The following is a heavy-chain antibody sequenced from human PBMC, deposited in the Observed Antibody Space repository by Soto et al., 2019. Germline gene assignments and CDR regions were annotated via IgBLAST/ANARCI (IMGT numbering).Heavy chain of an antibody. V-gene: IGHV1-2*04. CDR1: GYNFADYH. Sequence: ASVKVSCKASGYNFADYHIHWVRQAPGQGFEWMGWINPESGDTKCAQNFQGWVTMTTDTSSSTAYLGLRRLLSDDTAVYFSARLVITGEFDYWGQGTLVTVSS. CDR2: INPESGDT. D-gene: IGHD3-22*01. J-gene: IGHJ4*02. CDR3: ARLVITGEFDY.